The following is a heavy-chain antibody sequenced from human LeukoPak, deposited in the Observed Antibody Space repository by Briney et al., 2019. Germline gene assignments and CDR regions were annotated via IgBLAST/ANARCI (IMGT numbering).Heavy chain of an antibody. CDR1: GFTFSSYA. Sequence: PGGSLRISCAASGFTFSSYAMSWVRQAPGNGLEWVSVIYSGGSTYYADSVKGRFTISRDNSKNTLYLQMNSLRAEDTAVYYCAGGPDRDAFDIWGQGTMVTVSS. V-gene: IGHV3-66*01. J-gene: IGHJ3*02. CDR3: AGGPDRDAFDI. D-gene: IGHD3-22*01. CDR2: IYSGGST.